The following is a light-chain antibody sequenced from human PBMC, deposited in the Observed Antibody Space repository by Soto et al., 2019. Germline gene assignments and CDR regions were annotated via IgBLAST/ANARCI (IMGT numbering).Light chain of an antibody. CDR3: QQYKAYSYT. CDR1: QSLNIW. CDR2: KAS. J-gene: IGKJ2*01. V-gene: IGKV1-5*03. Sequence: DIEMTQSPSTLSASVGDRVTITCRATQSLNIWLAWYQQKPGKAPKLLISKASSLESGVPSRFSGSGSGTGFSLTISSLQPDDFATYYCQQYKAYSYTFGQGTKLEMK.